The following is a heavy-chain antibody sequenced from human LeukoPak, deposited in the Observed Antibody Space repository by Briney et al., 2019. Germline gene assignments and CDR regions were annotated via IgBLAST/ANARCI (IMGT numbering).Heavy chain of an antibody. CDR2: IYYSGST. V-gene: IGHV4-59*12. CDR3: ARERYGDDAY. D-gene: IGHD4-17*01. CDR1: GGSISSYY. J-gene: IGHJ4*02. Sequence: PSEALSLTCTVSGGSISSYYWSWIRQPPGKGLEWIGYIYYSGSTYYNPSLKSRVTISVDTSKNQFSLKLSSVTAADTAVYYCARERYGDDAYWGQGTLVTVSS.